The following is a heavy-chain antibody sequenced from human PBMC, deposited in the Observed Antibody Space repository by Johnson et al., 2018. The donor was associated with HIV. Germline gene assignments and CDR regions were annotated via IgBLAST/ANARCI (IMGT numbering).Heavy chain of an antibody. Sequence: VQLVESGGGLVQPGGSLRLSCAASGFTFSSYDMHWVRQATGKGLEWVSAIGTAGDTYYPGSVKGRFTLARENAKNYLYLQMNSLRAGDTAVYYCAREEANGAFDIWGQGTMVTVSS. V-gene: IGHV3-13*01. J-gene: IGHJ3*02. CDR2: IGTAGDT. CDR3: AREEANGAFDI. CDR1: GFTFSSYD.